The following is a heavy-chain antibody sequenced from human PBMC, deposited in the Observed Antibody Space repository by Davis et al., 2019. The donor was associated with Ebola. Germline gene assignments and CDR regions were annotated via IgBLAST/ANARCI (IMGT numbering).Heavy chain of an antibody. Sequence: GESLKISCAASGFTFSRTDMNWFRQAPGGGPEWVSNINFGGSATYYADSVKGRFTISRDNSKNTLYLQMNSLRAEDTAVYFCAKRTERGYCSSTSCYYYGMDVWGQGTTVTVSS. CDR1: GFTFSRTD. CDR3: AKRTERGYCSSTSCYYYGMDV. J-gene: IGHJ6*02. CDR2: INFGGSAT. V-gene: IGHV3-NL1*01. D-gene: IGHD2-2*01.